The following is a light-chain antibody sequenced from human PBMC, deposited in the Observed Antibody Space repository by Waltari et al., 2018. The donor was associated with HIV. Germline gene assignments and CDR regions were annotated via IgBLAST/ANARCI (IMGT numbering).Light chain of an antibody. CDR1: SSDVGYFNY. Sequence: QSALTQPASVSGSPGPSLTISCTGTSSDVGYFNYVSWYQQHPGKAPKLIIYEVNNRPSGVSNHFSGSKSGYTASLTISGLRAEDEADYYCNSFSTSSTYVFGTGTRVTVL. CDR3: NSFSTSSTYV. J-gene: IGLJ1*01. V-gene: IGLV2-14*01. CDR2: EVN.